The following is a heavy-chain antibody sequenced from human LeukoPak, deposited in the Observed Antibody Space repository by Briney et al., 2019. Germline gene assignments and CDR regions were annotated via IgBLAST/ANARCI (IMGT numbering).Heavy chain of an antibody. J-gene: IGHJ3*02. D-gene: IGHD3-9*01. CDR3: ARDLLRYFDWLLPPLDGFDI. Sequence: ASVKVSCKASGYTFTSYGISWVRQAPGQGLEWMGWISAYNGNTNYAQKLQGRVTMTTDTSTSTAYMELRSLRSDDTAVYYCARDLLRYFDWLLPPLDGFDIWGQGTMVTVSS. V-gene: IGHV1-18*01. CDR1: GYTFTSYG. CDR2: ISAYNGNT.